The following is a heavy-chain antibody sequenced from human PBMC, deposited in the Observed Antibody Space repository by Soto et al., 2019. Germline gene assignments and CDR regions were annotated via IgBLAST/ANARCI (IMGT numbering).Heavy chain of an antibody. CDR3: ARVRYYLTMTIDY. CDR1: GVSITTTSYY. J-gene: IGHJ4*01. Sequence: SETLSLTCTVSGVSITTTSYYWGWIRQPPGKGLEWIGSVYFSGTTYYNPSLKSRVTISVDTSKNQFSLKLSSVTAADTAVYYCARVRYYLTMTIDYWGQGTLVTVSS. V-gene: IGHV4-39*01. D-gene: IGHD3-22*01. CDR2: VYFSGTT.